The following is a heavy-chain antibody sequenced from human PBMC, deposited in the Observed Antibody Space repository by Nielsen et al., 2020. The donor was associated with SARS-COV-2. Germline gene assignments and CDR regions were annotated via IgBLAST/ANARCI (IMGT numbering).Heavy chain of an antibody. V-gene: IGHV5-51*01. CDR3: ARQGRFCSRTTCSRNYFDS. CDR1: GYSFTNYW. J-gene: IGHJ4*02. Sequence: KVSCKASGYSFTNYWIGWVRQMPGKGLEWMGVISHGDSDTRYSPAFQGQVTISADQSITTAYLQWSSQKASDTAIYYCARQGRFCSRTTCSRNYFDSWGQGTLVTVSS. D-gene: IGHD2-2*01. CDR2: ISHGDSDT.